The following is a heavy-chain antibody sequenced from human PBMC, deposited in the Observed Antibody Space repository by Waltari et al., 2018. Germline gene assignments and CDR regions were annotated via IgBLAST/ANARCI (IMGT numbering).Heavy chain of an antibody. CDR3: ARHRDPGHSFDI. J-gene: IGHJ3*02. Sequence: QVRLQQWGAELLKPSETLSLTCAGDGGSLRGHWWGWIRKLPGKGLQWIGEISERGYTYYKPSLQSRVAISIDMSKNQFSLTMTSVTAADTALYYCARHRDPGHSFDIWGQGTVTVSA. V-gene: IGHV4-34*01. CDR1: GGSLRGHW. CDR2: ISERGYT. D-gene: IGHD2-21*01.